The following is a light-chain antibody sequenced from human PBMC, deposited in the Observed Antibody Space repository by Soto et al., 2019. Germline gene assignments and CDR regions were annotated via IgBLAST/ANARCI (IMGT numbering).Light chain of an antibody. Sequence: QSVLTQPPSVSAAPGQKVTISCSGSDSNIGNNNVFWYQQLPGTAPKLLTYDTDKRPSGSPDRFSGSKSGTSATLGITGLQTGEEAEYYCGAWDNSLSAVVFGGGTKLTVL. J-gene: IGLJ2*01. CDR1: DSNIGNNN. CDR2: DTD. V-gene: IGLV1-51*01. CDR3: GAWDNSLSAVV.